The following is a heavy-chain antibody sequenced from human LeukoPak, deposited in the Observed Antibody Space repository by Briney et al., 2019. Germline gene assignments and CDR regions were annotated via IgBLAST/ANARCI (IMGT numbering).Heavy chain of an antibody. CDR1: GFTFSSYI. CDR2: ISSSSSYI. D-gene: IGHD3-22*01. CDR3: SKVYYYDSSGYYYGLAYYFDY. V-gene: IGHV3-21*04. Sequence: PGGSLRLSCAASGFTFSSYIMNWVRQAPGKGLEWVSSISSSSSYIYYADSVKGRFTISRDNAKNSLYLQMNSLRAEDTAVYYCSKVYYYDSSGYYYGLAYYFDYWGQGTMVTVSS. J-gene: IGHJ4*02.